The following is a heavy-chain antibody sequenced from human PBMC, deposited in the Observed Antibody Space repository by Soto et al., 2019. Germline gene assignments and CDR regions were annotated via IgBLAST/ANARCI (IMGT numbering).Heavy chain of an antibody. V-gene: IGHV4-31*03. CDR2: IYNNAST. Sequence: QVQLQESGPGLVKPSQTLSLTCTVSGGSISTSGYYWSWIRQHPGKGLEWIGYIYNNASTYYNPSLKSRVTISVDTCKNQFTLKLGSVTVADTAVYYCARDPAIWGKGALVTVSS. J-gene: IGHJ4*02. CDR1: GGSISTSGYY. CDR3: ARDPAI.